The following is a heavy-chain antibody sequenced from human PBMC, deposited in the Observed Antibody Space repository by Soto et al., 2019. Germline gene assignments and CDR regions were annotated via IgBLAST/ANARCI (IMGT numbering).Heavy chain of an antibody. CDR2: IIPILGIA. Sequence: ASVKVSCKASGGTFSSYTISWVRQAPGQGLEWMGRIIPILGIANYAQKFQGRVTITADKSTSTAYMELSSLRSEDTAVYYCARSRRSLPGESGYSFDPWGQGTLVTVSS. CDR1: GGTFSSYT. J-gene: IGHJ5*02. V-gene: IGHV1-69*02. D-gene: IGHD3-22*01. CDR3: ARSRRSLPGESGYSFDP.